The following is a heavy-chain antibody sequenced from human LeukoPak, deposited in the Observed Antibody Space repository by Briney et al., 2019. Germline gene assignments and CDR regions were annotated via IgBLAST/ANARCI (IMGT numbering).Heavy chain of an antibody. CDR3: AKGLLWFGELLAHYYYYGMDV. J-gene: IGHJ6*02. CDR1: GFTFSSYG. CDR2: ISYDGSNK. V-gene: IGHV3-30*18. D-gene: IGHD3-10*01. Sequence: PGGSLRLSCAASGFTFSSYGMHWVRQAPGKGLEWVAVISYDGSNKYYADSVKGRFTISRDNSKNTLYLQMNSLRAEDTAVYYCAKGLLWFGELLAHYYYYGMDVWGQGTTVTVSS.